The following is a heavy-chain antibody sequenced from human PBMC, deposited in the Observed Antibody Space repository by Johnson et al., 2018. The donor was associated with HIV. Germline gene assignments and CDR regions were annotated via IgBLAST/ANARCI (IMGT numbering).Heavy chain of an antibody. Sequence: VQLVESGGGLVQPGRSLRLSCTASGFTFADYVMTWVRQAPGKGLEWVGFIRSKAYGGTTEYAASVKGRFTISRDDSKSIGYLQMNSLKTEDKAVYYCTRLPYCGSSGYYRRAFDIWGQGTMVTVSS. D-gene: IGHD3-22*01. CDR3: TRLPYCGSSGYYRRAFDI. CDR2: IRSKAYGGTT. J-gene: IGHJ3*02. V-gene: IGHV3-49*04. CDR1: GFTFADYV.